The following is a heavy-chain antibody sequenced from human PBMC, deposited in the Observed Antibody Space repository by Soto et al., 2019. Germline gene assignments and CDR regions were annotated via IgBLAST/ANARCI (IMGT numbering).Heavy chain of an antibody. CDR3: AREITVVRGHWFDP. CDR2: IYHSGST. Sequence: SETLSLTCAVSGGSISSGGYSWSWIRQPPGKGLEWSGYIYHSGSTYYNPSLKSRVTISVDSAKNQFSLKLSSVTAADTAVYYCAREITVVRGHWFDPWGQGTPVTVSS. J-gene: IGHJ5*02. CDR1: GGSISSGGYS. D-gene: IGHD3-10*01. V-gene: IGHV4-30-2*01.